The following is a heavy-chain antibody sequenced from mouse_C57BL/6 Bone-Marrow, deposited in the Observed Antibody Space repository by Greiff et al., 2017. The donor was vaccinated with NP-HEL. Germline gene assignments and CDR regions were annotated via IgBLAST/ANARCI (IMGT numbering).Heavy chain of an antibody. J-gene: IGHJ4*01. CDR2: IYPGGGYT. CDR1: GYTFTNYW. CDR3: ARWRYAMDY. Sequence: VKLMESGAELVRPGTSVKMSCKASGYTFTNYWIGWAKQRPGHGLEWIGDIYPGGGYTNYIEKFKGKATLTADKSSSTAYMQFSSLTSEDSAIYYCARWRYAMDYWGQGTSVTVSS. V-gene: IGHV1-63*01.